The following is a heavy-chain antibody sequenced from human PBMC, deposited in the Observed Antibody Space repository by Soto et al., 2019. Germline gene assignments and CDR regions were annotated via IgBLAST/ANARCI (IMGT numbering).Heavy chain of an antibody. CDR3: ARGLYGAFDI. CDR1: GGSISSGGYS. J-gene: IGHJ3*02. Sequence: PSETLSLTCAVSGGSISSGGYSWSWIRQPPGKGLEWIGYIYHSGSTYYNPSLKSRVTISVDRSKNRFSLKLSSVTAADTAVYYCARGLYGAFDIWGQGTMVTVSS. V-gene: IGHV4-30-2*01. CDR2: IYHSGST. D-gene: IGHD2-21*02.